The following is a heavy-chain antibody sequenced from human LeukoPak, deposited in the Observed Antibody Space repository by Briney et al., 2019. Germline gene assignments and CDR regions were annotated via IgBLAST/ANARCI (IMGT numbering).Heavy chain of an antibody. CDR1: GGSFSGYY. CDR3: ARVSSGWYWTRYYCMDV. J-gene: IGHJ6*02. Sequence: PSETLSLTCAVHGGSFSGYYWSWLRQPPGKGVEWMGEINHSGSTNYNPSLKSRVTISVDTSKHQFSLKLSSVTAADTAVYYCARVSSGWYWTRYYCMDVWGQGTTVTASS. CDR2: INHSGST. D-gene: IGHD6-19*01. V-gene: IGHV4-34*01.